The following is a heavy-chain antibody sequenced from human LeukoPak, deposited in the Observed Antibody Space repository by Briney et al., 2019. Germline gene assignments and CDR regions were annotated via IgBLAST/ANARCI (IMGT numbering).Heavy chain of an antibody. V-gene: IGHV3-30*02. J-gene: IGHJ4*02. CDR2: VRYDETNK. Sequence: PGGSLRLSCAASGFTFDNYGMHWVRQAPGKGLEWVAFVRYDETNKYYADSVKGRFTISRDNSKNTLYLQMNSLRAEDTAVYYCAKSATPEGGASFDYWGQGTLVTVSS. CDR3: AKSATPEGGASFDY. CDR1: GFTFDNYG. D-gene: IGHD1-26*01.